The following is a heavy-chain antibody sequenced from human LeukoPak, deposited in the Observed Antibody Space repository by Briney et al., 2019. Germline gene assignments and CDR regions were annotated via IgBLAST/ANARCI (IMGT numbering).Heavy chain of an antibody. CDR2: INPNSGGT. CDR1: GYTGTGYF. Sequence: ASVKVSCKASGYTGTGYFIHWVRQAPGQGLEWVGWINPNSGGTNYAQKFQGRVNMTRDTSISTVYMELSRLRSDDTAVYYCSREDYWGQGTLVTVSS. V-gene: IGHV1-2*02. J-gene: IGHJ4*02. CDR3: SREDY.